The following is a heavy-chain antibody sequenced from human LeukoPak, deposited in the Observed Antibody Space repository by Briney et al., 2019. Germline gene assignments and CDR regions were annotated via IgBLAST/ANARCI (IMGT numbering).Heavy chain of an antibody. CDR2: IFHSGST. V-gene: IGHV4-4*02. CDR1: GGPISRSHW. Sequence: PSETLSLTCTVSGGPISRSHWWNWVRQPPGKGLEWIGEIFHSGSTNYNPSLKSRVTISVDKSKNHFSLNLSSVTAADTAMYYCARKGAINTVVAFDLWGQGTMVTVSS. J-gene: IGHJ3*01. D-gene: IGHD4-17*01. CDR3: ARKGAINTVVAFDL.